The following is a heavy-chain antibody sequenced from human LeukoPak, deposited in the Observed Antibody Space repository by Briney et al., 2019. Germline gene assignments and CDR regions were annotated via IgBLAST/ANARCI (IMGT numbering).Heavy chain of an antibody. V-gene: IGHV3-48*01. Sequence: PGGSLRLSCAASGFTFSSYSMNWVRQAPGKGLEWVSYISSSSSTIYYADSVKGRFTISRDNAKNSLYLQMNSLRGEDTAVYYCARDPYCSSTSCPYYYYGMDVWGQGTTVTVSS. CDR3: ARDPYCSSTSCPYYYYGMDV. D-gene: IGHD2-2*01. CDR2: ISSSSSTI. CDR1: GFTFSSYS. J-gene: IGHJ6*02.